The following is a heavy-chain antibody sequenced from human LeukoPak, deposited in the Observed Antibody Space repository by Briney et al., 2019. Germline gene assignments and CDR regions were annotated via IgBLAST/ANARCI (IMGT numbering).Heavy chain of an antibody. J-gene: IGHJ1*01. V-gene: IGHV1-69*05. CDR1: GGTFSSYA. CDR3: AIPAAGPLGFQH. Sequence: SVKVSCKASGGTFSSYAISWVRQVPGQGLEWMGGIIPIFGTANYAQKFQGRVTITTDESTSTVYMELSSLRSEDTAVYYCAIPAAGPLGFQHWGQGTLVTVSS. CDR2: IIPIFGTA. D-gene: IGHD6-13*01.